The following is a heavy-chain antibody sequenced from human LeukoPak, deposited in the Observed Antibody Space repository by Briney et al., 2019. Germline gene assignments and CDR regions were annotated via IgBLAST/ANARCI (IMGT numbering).Heavy chain of an antibody. CDR3: ARDMYYDSSGYYLNWFDP. V-gene: IGHV4-34*01. CDR1: GGSFSGYY. Sequence: PSETLSLTCAVYGGSFSGYYWSWIRQPPGKGLEWIGEINHSGSTNYNPSLKSRVTISVDTSKNQFSLKLSSVTAAGTAVYYCARDMYYDSSGYYLNWFDPWGQGTLVTVSS. J-gene: IGHJ5*02. CDR2: INHSGST. D-gene: IGHD3-22*01.